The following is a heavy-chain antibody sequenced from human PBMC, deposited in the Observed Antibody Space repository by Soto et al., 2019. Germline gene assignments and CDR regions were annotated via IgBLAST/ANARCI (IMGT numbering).Heavy chain of an antibody. J-gene: IGHJ3*02. D-gene: IGHD1-1*01. CDR1: GFTFSSYA. Sequence: GVSLRLSCAASGFTFSSYAMHWVRQAPGKGLEWVAVISYDGSNKYYADSVKGRFTISRDNSKNTLYLQMNSLRAEDTAVYYCARATGNAFDIWAKGQWSPSPQ. CDR3: ARATGNAFDI. V-gene: IGHV3-30*04. CDR2: ISYDGSNK.